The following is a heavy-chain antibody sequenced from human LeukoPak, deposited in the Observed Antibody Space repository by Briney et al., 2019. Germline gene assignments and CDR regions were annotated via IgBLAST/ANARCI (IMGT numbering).Heavy chain of an antibody. CDR2: IYSSGTT. CDR1: GGSISNYY. D-gene: IGHD5-12*01. CDR3: ASGSSGYDP. Sequence: SETLPLTCTVSGGSISNYYWSWIRQPAGKGLEWIGRIYSSGTTIYNPSLKSRVTMSMDTSKNQFSLKLSSVTAADTAVYFCASGSSGYDPWGQGSLVIVSS. J-gene: IGHJ5*02. V-gene: IGHV4-4*07.